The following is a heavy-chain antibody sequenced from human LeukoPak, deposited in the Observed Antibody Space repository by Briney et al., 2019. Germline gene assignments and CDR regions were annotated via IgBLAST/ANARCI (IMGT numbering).Heavy chain of an antibody. Sequence: PGGSLRLSCAASGFTFSSYAMSWVRQAPGKGLEWVSAISGSGGSTYYADSAKGRFTISRDNSKNTLYLQMNSLRAEDTAVYYCAKVGVEWLRFDYFDYWGQGTLVTVSS. V-gene: IGHV3-23*01. CDR3: AKVGVEWLRFDYFDY. CDR2: ISGSGGST. D-gene: IGHD5-12*01. J-gene: IGHJ4*02. CDR1: GFTFSSYA.